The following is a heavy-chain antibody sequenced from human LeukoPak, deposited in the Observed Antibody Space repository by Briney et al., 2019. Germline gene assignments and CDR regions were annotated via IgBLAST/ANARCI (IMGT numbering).Heavy chain of an antibody. Sequence: GRSLRLSCAASGFTFSSYAMHWVRQAPGKGLEWVAVISYDGGNKYYADSVKGRFTISRDNSKNTLYLQMNSLRAEDTAVYYCARVAYDSSGYYHYFDYWGQGTLVTVSS. CDR1: GFTFSSYA. D-gene: IGHD3-22*01. CDR2: ISYDGGNK. J-gene: IGHJ4*02. CDR3: ARVAYDSSGYYHYFDY. V-gene: IGHV3-30-3*01.